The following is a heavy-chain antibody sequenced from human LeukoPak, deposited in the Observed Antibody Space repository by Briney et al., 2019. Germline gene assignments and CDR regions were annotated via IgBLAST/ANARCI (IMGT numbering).Heavy chain of an antibody. D-gene: IGHD3-22*01. Sequence: PGGSLRLSCAASGFTFSSYWMHWVRQAPGKGLVWVSRIKSDGSSTSYADSVKGRFTISRDNAKNTLYLQMNNLRAGDTAVCYCAREAHYYDSSGVDYWGQGTLVTVSS. CDR3: AREAHYYDSSGVDY. CDR1: GFTFSSYW. CDR2: IKSDGSST. J-gene: IGHJ4*02. V-gene: IGHV3-74*01.